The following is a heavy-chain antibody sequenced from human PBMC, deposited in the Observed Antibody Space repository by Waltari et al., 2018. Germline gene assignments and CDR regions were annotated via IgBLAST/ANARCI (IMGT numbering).Heavy chain of an antibody. CDR1: GGSIRRSRYY. CDR2: IYYSGSI. D-gene: IGHD5-12*01. CDR3: ARHWKRNGYRFDP. J-gene: IGHJ5*02. Sequence: QLQLQESGPGLVKPSETLSLTCSVSGGSIRRSRYYWGWIRQSPGKGLEWIGSIYYSGSIYYNPTLQSRVTISGDTSKNQFSLNLSSVTAADTAVYYCARHWKRNGYRFDPWGQGTRVNVSS. V-gene: IGHV4-39*01.